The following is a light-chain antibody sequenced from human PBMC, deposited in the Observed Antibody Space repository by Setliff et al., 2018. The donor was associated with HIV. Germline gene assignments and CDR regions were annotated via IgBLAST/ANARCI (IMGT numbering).Light chain of an antibody. CDR1: QSIGTW. CDR2: EAS. CDR3: QQYNTYSWT. J-gene: IGKJ1*01. Sequence: DIQMTQSPSTLSASVGDRVTITCRASQSIGTWLAWYQQKPGKAPELLIYEASSLQSGVPSRISGSGSGTEFTLTISSLQPDDFATYYCQQYNTYSWTFGQGTKV. V-gene: IGKV1-5*03.